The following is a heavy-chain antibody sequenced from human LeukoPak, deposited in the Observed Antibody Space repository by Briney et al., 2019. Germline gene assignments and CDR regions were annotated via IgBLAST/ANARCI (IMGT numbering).Heavy chain of an antibody. J-gene: IGHJ3*02. Sequence: SETLSLTCAVYGGSFSGYYWSWIRQPPGKGLEWIGEINHSGSTNYNPSLKSRVTISVDTSKNQFSLKLSSVTAADTAVYYCASITYSSGWTDAFDIWGQGTMVTVSS. CDR3: ASITYSSGWTDAFDI. V-gene: IGHV4-34*01. D-gene: IGHD6-19*01. CDR1: GGSFSGYY. CDR2: INHSGST.